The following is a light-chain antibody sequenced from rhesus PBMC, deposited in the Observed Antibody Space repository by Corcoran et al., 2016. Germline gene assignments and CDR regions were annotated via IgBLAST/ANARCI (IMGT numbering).Light chain of an antibody. Sequence: ETVVTQSPATLSLSPGERATLSCRASQSVGSNLAWYQQKPGQAPKLVIYHASSRATGIPDRVSGSGSETAFTLTISGLGPEDVGFYHCPQYNNWRTFGHGTKVEIK. CDR1: QSVGSN. CDR2: HAS. CDR3: PQYNNWRT. V-gene: IGKV3-24*04. J-gene: IGKJ1*01.